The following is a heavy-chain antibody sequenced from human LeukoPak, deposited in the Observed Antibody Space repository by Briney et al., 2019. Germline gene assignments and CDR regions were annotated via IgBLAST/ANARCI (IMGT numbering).Heavy chain of an antibody. J-gene: IGHJ4*02. D-gene: IGHD6-19*01. CDR3: ARDRYSSAWYEE. Sequence: QPGGSLRLSCAASGFAFSSYSMTWVRQAPGKGLEWVSSISESGRSTYYADSVKGRFTISRDNSKNTLYLQMNSLRAEDTAVYYCARDRYSSAWYEEWGQGTLVTVSS. V-gene: IGHV3-23*01. CDR2: ISESGRST. CDR1: GFAFSSYS.